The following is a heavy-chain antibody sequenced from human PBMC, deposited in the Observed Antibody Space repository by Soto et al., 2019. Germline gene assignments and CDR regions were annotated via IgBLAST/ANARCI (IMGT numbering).Heavy chain of an antibody. J-gene: IGHJ6*02. CDR1: GYTFYSHS. CDR2: ISADNSNT. CDR3: ARCIQQDYYYGMDV. Sequence: QAQLVQSGAEVKKPGASVKVSCKASGYTFYSHSISWVRQAPGQGLEWMGRISADNSNTKYAQKFRRRVTMTTDTSTSTVYMELRNLRSDDTAVYYCARCIQQDYYYGMDVWGQGTTVTVSS. D-gene: IGHD5-18*01. V-gene: IGHV1-18*01.